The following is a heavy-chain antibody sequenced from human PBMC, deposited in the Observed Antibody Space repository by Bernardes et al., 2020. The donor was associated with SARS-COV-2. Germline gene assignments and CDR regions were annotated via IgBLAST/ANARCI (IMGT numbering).Heavy chain of an antibody. CDR1: GGSISSSNW. D-gene: IGHD6-19*01. CDR3: ARKRSRIAVAGTLDY. J-gene: IGHJ4*02. Sequence: SETLSLTCAVSGGSISSSNWWSWVRQPPGKGLEWIGEIYHSGSTNYNPSLKSRVTISVDKSKNQFSLKLSSVTAADTAVYYCARKRSRIAVAGTLDYWGQGTLVTVSS. CDR2: IYHSGST. V-gene: IGHV4-4*02.